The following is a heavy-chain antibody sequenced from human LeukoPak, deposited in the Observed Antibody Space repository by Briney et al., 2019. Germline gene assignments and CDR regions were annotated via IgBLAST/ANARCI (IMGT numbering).Heavy chain of an antibody. CDR3: AKDMDGGGRKYYFDC. D-gene: IGHD2-21*01. V-gene: IGHV3-23*01. CDR2: ISGSGGST. J-gene: IGHJ4*02. Sequence: GGSLRLSCAASGFTFSSYAMSWVRQAPGKGLEWVSAISGSGGSTYYADSVKGRFTISRDSSKNTLYLQMNSLRAEDTAVYYCAKDMDGGGRKYYFDCWGQGTLVTVSS. CDR1: GFTFSSYA.